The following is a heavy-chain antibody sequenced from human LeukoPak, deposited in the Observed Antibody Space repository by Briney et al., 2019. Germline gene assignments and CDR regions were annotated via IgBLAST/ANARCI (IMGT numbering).Heavy chain of an antibody. Sequence: GGSLRLSCAASGFTFSSYAMSWVRQAPGKGLEWVSAISGIGGSTYYADSVKGRFTISRDNSKNTLYLQMNSLRAEDTAVYYCAKDLEDYGDFYYYGMDVWGQGTTVTVSS. V-gene: IGHV3-23*01. CDR2: ISGIGGST. D-gene: IGHD4-17*01. J-gene: IGHJ6*02. CDR1: GFTFSSYA. CDR3: AKDLEDYGDFYYYGMDV.